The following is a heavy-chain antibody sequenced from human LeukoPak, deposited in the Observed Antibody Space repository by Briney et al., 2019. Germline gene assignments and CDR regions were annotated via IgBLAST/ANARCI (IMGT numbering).Heavy chain of an antibody. CDR3: ARVDYNYYGSGSYYNFDY. CDR2: IIPIFGTA. Sequence: GASVKVSCKASGYTFTSYAMNWVRQAPGQGLEWMGGIIPIFGTANYAQKFQGRVTITADESTSTAYMELSSLRSEDTAVYYCARVDYNYYGSGSYYNFDYWGQGTLVTVSS. D-gene: IGHD3-10*01. CDR1: GYTFTSYA. V-gene: IGHV1-69*13. J-gene: IGHJ4*02.